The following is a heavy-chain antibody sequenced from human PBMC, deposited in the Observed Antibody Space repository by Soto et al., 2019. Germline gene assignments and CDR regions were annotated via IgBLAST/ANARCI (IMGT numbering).Heavy chain of an antibody. CDR1: GFSLTTSGVC. J-gene: IGHJ4*02. V-gene: IGHV2-5*02. CDR2: IYWDDDK. D-gene: IGHD3-3*01. CDR3: AHRVLRTVFGLVTTTAIYFDF. Sequence: QITLNESGPTQVKPRQTLTLTCTFSGFSLTTSGVCVGWIRQSPGKAPEWLALIYWDDDKRYSPSLKSRLTITKDTSKNQVVLIMADLDPADTATYYCAHRVLRTVFGLVTTTAIYFDFWGQGTPVAVSS.